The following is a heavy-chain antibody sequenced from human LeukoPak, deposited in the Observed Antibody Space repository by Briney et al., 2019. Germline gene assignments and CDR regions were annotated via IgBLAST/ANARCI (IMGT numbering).Heavy chain of an antibody. CDR2: IYTSGST. J-gene: IGHJ3*02. V-gene: IGHV4-61*02. Sequence: PSQTLSLTCTVSGGYISSGRYYWTWIRQPARKGLEWIGRIYTSGSTIYNPSLKSRVTISVDTSKNQFSLKLSPVTAADSAVYYCARESECSGGRCLDAFDIWGQGTMVTVSS. CDR3: ARESECSGGRCLDAFDI. CDR1: GGYISSGRYY. D-gene: IGHD2-15*01.